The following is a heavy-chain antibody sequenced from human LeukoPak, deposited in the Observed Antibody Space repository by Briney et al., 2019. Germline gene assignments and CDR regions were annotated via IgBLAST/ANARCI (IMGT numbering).Heavy chain of an antibody. Sequence: GSLRLSCAASGFTFSSYWMSWVRQAPGKGLEWVANIKQDGSEKYYVDSVKGRFTISRENAKNSLYLQMNRLRAEDTAVYYCARDLRFLEWLLYGDAFHIWGQGTMVTVSS. CDR3: ARDLRFLEWLLYGDAFHI. J-gene: IGHJ3*02. V-gene: IGHV3-7*01. D-gene: IGHD3-3*01. CDR1: GFTFSSYW. CDR2: IKQDGSEK.